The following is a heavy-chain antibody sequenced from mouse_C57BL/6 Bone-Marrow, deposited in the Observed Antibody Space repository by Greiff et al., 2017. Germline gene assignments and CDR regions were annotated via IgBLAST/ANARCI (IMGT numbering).Heavy chain of an antibody. CDR3: ARDGSSYDWFAY. J-gene: IGHJ3*01. CDR1: GYTFTSYW. V-gene: IGHV1-69*01. CDR2: IDPSDSYT. Sequence: VQLQQPGAELVMPGASVKLSCKASGYTFTSYWMHWVKQRPGQGLEWIGVIDPSDSYTNYNQKFKGKSTLTVDKSSSTAYLQLSSLTSEDSAVDYCARDGSSYDWFAYWGQGTLVTVSA. D-gene: IGHD1-1*01.